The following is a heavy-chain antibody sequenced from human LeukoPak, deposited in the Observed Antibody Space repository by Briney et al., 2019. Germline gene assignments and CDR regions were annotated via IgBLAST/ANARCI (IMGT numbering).Heavy chain of an antibody. V-gene: IGHV3-7*01. J-gene: IGHJ4*02. D-gene: IGHD4-11*01. Sequence: GGSLRLPCVASGFAFSFYWKSWVRQAPGKGLELVANISPDGSAEDYVDSVRGRFAISRDNAKRSLYLQMNSLSPEDTAVYYCANQAYSQFDYWGQGTLVSVSS. CDR1: GFAFSFYW. CDR2: ISPDGSAE. CDR3: ANQAYSQFDY.